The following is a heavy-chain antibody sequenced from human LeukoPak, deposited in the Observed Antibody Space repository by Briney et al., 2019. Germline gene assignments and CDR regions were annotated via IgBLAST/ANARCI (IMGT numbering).Heavy chain of an antibody. J-gene: IGHJ4*02. Sequence: SQTLSLTCTVSGGSISSGDYYWSWVRQPPGKGLEWIGYIYYSGTTYYNPSLKSRVTISVDTSKNQFSLKLTSVTAADTAVYYCARGPYGSGSYYWGQGTLVTVSS. CDR2: IYYSGTT. CDR1: GGSISSGDYY. CDR3: ARGPYGSGSYY. D-gene: IGHD3-10*01. V-gene: IGHV4-30-4*01.